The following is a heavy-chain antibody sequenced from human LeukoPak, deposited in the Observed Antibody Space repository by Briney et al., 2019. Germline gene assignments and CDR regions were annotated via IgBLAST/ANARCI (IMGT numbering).Heavy chain of an antibody. CDR3: ASSQTTVTTRRRGYFDY. D-gene: IGHD4-11*01. CDR2: INHSGST. CDR1: GGSFSGYY. V-gene: IGHV4-34*01. Sequence: SETLSLTCAVYGGSFSGYYWSWIRQPPGKGLEWIGEINHSGSTNYNPSLKSRVTISVDTSKNQFSLKLSSVTAADTAVYYCASSQTTVTTRRRGYFDYWGQGTLVTVSS. J-gene: IGHJ4*02.